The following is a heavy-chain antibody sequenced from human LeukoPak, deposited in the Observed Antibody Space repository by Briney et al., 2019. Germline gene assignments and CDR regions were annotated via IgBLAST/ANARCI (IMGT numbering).Heavy chain of an antibody. CDR3: ARTYYFDSSGYYYSQDWLDP. J-gene: IGHJ5*02. CDR1: GYTFTGYY. CDR2: INPNSGGT. V-gene: IGHV1-2*02. Sequence: ASVKVSCKASGYTFTGYYIHWVRQAPGQELEWMGWINPNSGGTNSAQKFQGRVTMTRDTSISTAYMELGRLRSDDTAVYYCARTYYFDSSGYYYSQDWLDPWGQGTLVTVSS. D-gene: IGHD3-22*01.